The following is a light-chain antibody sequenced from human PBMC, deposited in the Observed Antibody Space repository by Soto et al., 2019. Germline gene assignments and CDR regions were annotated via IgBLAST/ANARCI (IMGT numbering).Light chain of an antibody. CDR2: AAS. CDR3: QQYNNWPSIT. V-gene: IGKV3-15*01. Sequence: DIVMTQSPATLSVSPGERATLSCRASQSVSNNLAWYQQKPGQAPRLLFYAASTRATGVPARFSGSGSGTDFTLSISTLQSEDFAVYYCQQYNNWPSITFGQGTRLEIK. J-gene: IGKJ5*01. CDR1: QSVSNN.